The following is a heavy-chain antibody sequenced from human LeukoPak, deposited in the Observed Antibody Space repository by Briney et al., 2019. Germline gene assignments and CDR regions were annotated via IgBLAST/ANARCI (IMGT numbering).Heavy chain of an antibody. Sequence: ASVKVSCKASGGTFSSYAISWVRQAPGQGLEWMGWISAYNGNTNYEQKFQGRVTMTTDTSTTTAYMELRSLRSDDTAVYYCARHRLHRLYYDTSGYYHDASDIWGQGTMVTVSS. CDR3: ARHRLHRLYYDTSGYYHDASDI. CDR2: ISAYNGNT. J-gene: IGHJ3*02. CDR1: GGTFSSYA. D-gene: IGHD3-22*01. V-gene: IGHV1-18*01.